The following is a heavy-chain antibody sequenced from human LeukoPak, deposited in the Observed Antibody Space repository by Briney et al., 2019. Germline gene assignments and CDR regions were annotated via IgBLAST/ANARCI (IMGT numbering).Heavy chain of an antibody. Sequence: GGSLRLSCAASGFTFSSYAMYWVRQAPGKGLEWVAVISYDGGNKYYADSVKGRFTISRDNSKNTLYLQMNSLRAEDTAVYYCARDRLHYGEYEKTFDYWGQGTLVSVSS. CDR2: ISYDGGNK. CDR3: ARDRLHYGEYEKTFDY. V-gene: IGHV3-30*04. CDR1: GFTFSSYA. D-gene: IGHD4-17*01. J-gene: IGHJ4*02.